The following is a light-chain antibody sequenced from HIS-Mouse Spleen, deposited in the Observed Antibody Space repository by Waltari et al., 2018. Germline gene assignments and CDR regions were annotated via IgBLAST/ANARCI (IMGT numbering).Light chain of an antibody. J-gene: IGKJ1*01. V-gene: IGKV3-15*01. CDR1: RRGISN. CDR3: HQYNTWPPGT. Sequence: RASRRGISNVSWYLQKAREALSQLSYCASTRATGIPARFISSGSWTEVTRIISSLQSDDYAVYYCHQYNTWPPGTFGQGTKVEIK. CDR2: CAS.